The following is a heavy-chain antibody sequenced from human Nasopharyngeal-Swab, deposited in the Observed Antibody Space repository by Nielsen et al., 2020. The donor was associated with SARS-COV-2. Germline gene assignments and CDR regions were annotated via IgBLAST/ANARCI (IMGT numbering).Heavy chain of an antibody. CDR2: ISGSGGST. Sequence: VRQAPGKGLEWVSAISGSGGSTYYADSVKGRFTISRDNSKNTPYLQMNSLRAEDTAVYYCAKDPFYDFWSGYYFDYWGQGTLVTVSS. D-gene: IGHD3-3*01. CDR3: AKDPFYDFWSGYYFDY. J-gene: IGHJ4*02. V-gene: IGHV3-23*01.